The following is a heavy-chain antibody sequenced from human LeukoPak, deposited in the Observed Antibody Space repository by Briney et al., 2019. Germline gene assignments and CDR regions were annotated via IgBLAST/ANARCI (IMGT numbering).Heavy chain of an antibody. CDR1: GGSISSYY. CDR3: ARQWGWFTSGWWLDTLDV. Sequence: PSETLSLTCTVSGGSISSYYWSWIRQPPGKGLEWIGYIYYSGSTNYNPSLKSRVTISVDTSKNQFSLKLSSVTAADTAVYYCARQWGWFTSGWWLDTLDVWGQGSMVIVSS. V-gene: IGHV4-59*08. J-gene: IGHJ3*01. D-gene: IGHD2-15*01. CDR2: IYYSGST.